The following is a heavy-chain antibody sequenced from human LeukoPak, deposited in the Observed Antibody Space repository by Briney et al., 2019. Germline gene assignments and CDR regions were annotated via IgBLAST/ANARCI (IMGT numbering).Heavy chain of an antibody. CDR2: INPNSGGT. J-gene: IGHJ3*02. CDR1: GYTFTGYY. CDR3: ARVGSGYDDAFDI. D-gene: IGHD5-12*01. V-gene: IGHV1-2*02. Sequence: ASVKASCKASGYTFTGYYMHWVRQAPGQGLKWMGWINPNSGGTNYAQKVQGRVTMTTDTSTSTAYMELRSLRSDDTAVYYCARVGSGYDDAFDIWGQGTMVTVSS.